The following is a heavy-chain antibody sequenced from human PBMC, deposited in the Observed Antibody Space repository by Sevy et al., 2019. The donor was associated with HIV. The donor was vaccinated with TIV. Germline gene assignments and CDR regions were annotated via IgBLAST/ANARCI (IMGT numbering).Heavy chain of an antibody. D-gene: IGHD6-19*01. CDR3: AQTPRTEAAPYFDF. V-gene: IGHV3-9*01. CDR1: GFTFEDYA. Sequence: GGSLRLSCAGSGFTFEDYALHWVRQAPGQGLEWVAGINWNGGGLDYADSVKGRFTISRDDAKNSLYLQMDTLRTEDTALYYCAQTPRTEAAPYFDFWGQGTLVTVSS. CDR2: INWNGGGL. J-gene: IGHJ4*02.